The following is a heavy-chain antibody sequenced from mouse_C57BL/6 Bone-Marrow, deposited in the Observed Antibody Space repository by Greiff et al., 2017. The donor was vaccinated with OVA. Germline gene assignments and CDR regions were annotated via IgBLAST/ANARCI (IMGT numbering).Heavy chain of an antibody. J-gene: IGHJ1*03. CDR3: TRSHGLYWYFDV. CDR1: GYTFTDYE. Sequence: QVQLQQSGAELVRPGASVTLSCKASGYTFTDYEMHWVKQTPVHGLEWIGALDPETGGTASNQKFKGKAILTADKSSSTAYMELRSLTSEDSAVYYCTRSHGLYWYFDVWGTGTTVTVSS. V-gene: IGHV1-15*01. D-gene: IGHD1-1*02. CDR2: LDPETGGT.